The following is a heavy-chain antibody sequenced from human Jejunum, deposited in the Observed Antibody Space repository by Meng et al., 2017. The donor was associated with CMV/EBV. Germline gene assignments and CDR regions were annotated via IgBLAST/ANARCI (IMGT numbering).Heavy chain of an antibody. CDR1: GVSFSSDA. J-gene: IGHJ4*02. D-gene: IGHD4-17*01. V-gene: IGHV3-23*01. Sequence: AAGVSFSSDALIWGRQAPGKGLEWGSNGSATCATTYKADSEKGRFTVSRDNSKNTVFLQINSLRADDTAVYYCAKQGYGNDLDYWGQGTLVTVSS. CDR2: GSATCATT. CDR3: AKQGYGNDLDY.